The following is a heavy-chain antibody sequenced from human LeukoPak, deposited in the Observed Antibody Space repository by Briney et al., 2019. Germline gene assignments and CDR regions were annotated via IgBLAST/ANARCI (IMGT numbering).Heavy chain of an antibody. J-gene: IGHJ6*03. CDR1: GFTFSSYA. CDR3: AKSPNYYYYMDV. Sequence: GGSLRLSCAASGFTFSSYAMSWVRQAPGKGLEWVSVIGGSGGYTYYADSVKGRFTISRDNSKNTVYLQMNSLRAEDTAVYYCAKSPNYYYYMDVWGKGTTVTVSS. CDR2: IGGSGGYT. V-gene: IGHV3-23*01.